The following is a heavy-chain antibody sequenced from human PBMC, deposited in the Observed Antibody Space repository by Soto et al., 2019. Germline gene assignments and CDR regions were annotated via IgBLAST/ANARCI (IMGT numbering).Heavy chain of an antibody. D-gene: IGHD2-2*01. J-gene: IGHJ4*02. V-gene: IGHV3-15*07. CDR1: GFTFSNAW. CDR2: IKSKTDGGTT. CDR3: TTDGPYCISTSCYPEN. Sequence: GGSLRLSCAASGFTFSNAWMNWVRQAPGKGLEWVGRIKSKTDGGTTDYAAPVKGRFTISRDDSKNTLYLQMNSLKTEDTAVYYCTTDGPYCISTSCYPENWGQGTLVTVSS.